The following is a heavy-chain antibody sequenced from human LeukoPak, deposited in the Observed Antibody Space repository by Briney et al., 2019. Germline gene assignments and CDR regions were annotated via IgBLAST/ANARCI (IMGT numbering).Heavy chain of an antibody. J-gene: IGHJ4*02. D-gene: IGHD1-7*01. CDR2: ISYDGSNK. CDR1: GFNFSSYG. V-gene: IGHV3-30*03. CDR3: ARAHNWKYGTFDY. Sequence: GGSLRLSCAASGFNFSSYGMHWVRQAPGKGLEWVAVISYDGSNKYYADSVKGRFTISRDNAKNSLYLQMNSLRVEDTAVYYCARAHNWKYGTFDYWGQGTLVTVSS.